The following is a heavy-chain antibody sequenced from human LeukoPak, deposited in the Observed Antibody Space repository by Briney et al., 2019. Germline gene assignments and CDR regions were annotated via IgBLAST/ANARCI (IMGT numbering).Heavy chain of an antibody. V-gene: IGHV1-18*01. D-gene: IGHD6-13*01. CDR2: ISGYSGNT. CDR3: ARGPPGQLASFYYHYYMGV. CDR1: GYTFSTYS. Sequence: GASVKVSCKASGYTFSTYSITWVRQAPGQGLEWMGWISGYSGNTNYAQNLQGRVTMTADTSTGTAYMELKSLRSDDTAVYYCARGPPGQLASFYYHYYMGVWGKGTTVTVSS. J-gene: IGHJ6*03.